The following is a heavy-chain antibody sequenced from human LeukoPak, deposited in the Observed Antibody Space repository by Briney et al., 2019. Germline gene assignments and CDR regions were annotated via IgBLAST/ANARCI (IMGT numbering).Heavy chain of an antibody. CDR1: GFTFSSYA. CDR2: ISYDGSNK. V-gene: IGHV3-30*04. Sequence: GGSLRLSCAASGFTFSSYAMHWVRQAPGKGLEWVAVISYDGSNKYYADSVKGRFTISRDNSKNTLYLQMNSLRAEDTAVYYCARTGHYYDSSGYYSVYFDYWGQGTLVTVSS. J-gene: IGHJ4*02. CDR3: ARTGHYYDSSGYYSVYFDY. D-gene: IGHD3-22*01.